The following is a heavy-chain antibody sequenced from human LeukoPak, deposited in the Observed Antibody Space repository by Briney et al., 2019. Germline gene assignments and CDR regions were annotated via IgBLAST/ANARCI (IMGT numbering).Heavy chain of an antibody. Sequence: GGSLRLSCAASGFTFSSYEMNWVRQAPGKGLEWVSVIYSGGSTYYADSVKGRFTISRDNSKNTLYLQMNSLRAEDTAVYYCASGYDGGADYWGQGTLVTVSS. CDR3: ASGYDGGADY. CDR1: GFTFSSYE. V-gene: IGHV3-53*01. CDR2: IYSGGST. J-gene: IGHJ4*02. D-gene: IGHD5-12*01.